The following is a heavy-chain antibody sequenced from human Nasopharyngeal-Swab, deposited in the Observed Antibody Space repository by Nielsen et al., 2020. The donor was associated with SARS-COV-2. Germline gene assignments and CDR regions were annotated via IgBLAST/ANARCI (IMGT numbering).Heavy chain of an antibody. D-gene: IGHD2-15*01. CDR1: GCTFISYA. J-gene: IGHJ4*02. Sequence: SSVTVSCKASGCTFISYAISWVRQAPGQGLEWMGRIIPILGIANHAQKVQGRVTLTPDKPMSTAYIQLSSLRSEDTAVYYCASDTHCSGGSCYPSTFDYWGQGTLVTVSS. V-gene: IGHV1-69*04. CDR2: IIPILGIA. CDR3: ASDTHCSGGSCYPSTFDY.